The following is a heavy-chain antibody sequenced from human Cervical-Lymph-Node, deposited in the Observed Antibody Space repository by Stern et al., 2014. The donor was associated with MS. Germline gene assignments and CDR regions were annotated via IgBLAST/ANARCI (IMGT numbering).Heavy chain of an antibody. CDR3: ARVNGIFDSSGSYSY. Sequence: VQLVHSGAEIKKPGASVKVSCKASGYTFTAYCIHWVRQAPGQGLEWLGWINPNGPNRVGAKCAQKFQGRVTLTADTSNNTVYMELSSLRSDDTAVFFCARVNGIFDSSGSYSYWGQGTLVTVSS. CDR1: GYTFTAYC. D-gene: IGHD3-22*01. V-gene: IGHV1-2*02. J-gene: IGHJ4*02. CDR2: INPNGPNRVGA.